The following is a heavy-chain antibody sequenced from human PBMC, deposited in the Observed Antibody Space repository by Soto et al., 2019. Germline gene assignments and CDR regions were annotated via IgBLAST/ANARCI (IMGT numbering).Heavy chain of an antibody. CDR3: ASNSRPRSGSKDGRYYYYYYGMDV. D-gene: IGHD3-3*01. V-gene: IGHV4-34*01. CDR2: INHSGST. Sequence: SETLSLTCAVYGGSFSGYYWSWIRQPPGKGLEWIGEINHSGSTNYNPSLKSRVTISVDTSKNQFSLKLSSVTAADTAVYYCASNSRPRSGSKDGRYYYYYYGMDVWGQGTTVTVSS. CDR1: GGSFSGYY. J-gene: IGHJ6*02.